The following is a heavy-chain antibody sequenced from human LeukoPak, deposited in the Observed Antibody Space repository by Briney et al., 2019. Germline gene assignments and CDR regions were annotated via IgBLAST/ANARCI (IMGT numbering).Heavy chain of an antibody. V-gene: IGHV3-7*01. Sequence: GGSLRLSCAASGFTFSSYRMSWVRQAPGKGLEWVANIKQDGSEKYYVDSVKGRFTISRDNAKNSLYLQMNSLRAEDTAVYYCARGIKSSGSGSYYTQRLQYFDYWGQGTLVTVSS. CDR3: ARGIKSSGSGSYYTQRLQYFDY. J-gene: IGHJ4*02. CDR2: IKQDGSEK. CDR1: GFTFSSYR. D-gene: IGHD3-10*01.